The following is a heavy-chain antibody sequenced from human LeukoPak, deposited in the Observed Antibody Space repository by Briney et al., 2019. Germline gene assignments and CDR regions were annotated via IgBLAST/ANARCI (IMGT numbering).Heavy chain of an antibody. CDR1: GFTFSTYA. CDR3: ARGLVGHAHYFDY. J-gene: IGHJ4*02. CDR2: ISSNGGST. D-gene: IGHD1-26*01. V-gene: IGHV3-64*01. Sequence: PGGSLRLSCAASGFTFSTYAIHWVRQAPGKGLEYVSAISSNGGSTFYANSVKGRFTVSRDNSKNTLYLQMNSLRAEDTAVYYCARGLVGHAHYFDYWGQGTLVTVSS.